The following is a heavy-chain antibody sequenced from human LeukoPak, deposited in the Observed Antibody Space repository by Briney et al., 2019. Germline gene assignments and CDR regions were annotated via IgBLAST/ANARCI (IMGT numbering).Heavy chain of an antibody. CDR3: ATIPA. CDR1: GYTFTAYY. V-gene: IGHV1-2*02. J-gene: IGHJ5*02. D-gene: IGHD2-2*01. Sequence: VSVKVSCKASGYTFTAYYMHWVRQAPGQGLEWMGWINPNSGATHYVPKFQGRVTMTRDTSISTAYMELSRLRSDDTALYYCATIPAWGQGTMVSVSS. CDR2: INPNSGAT.